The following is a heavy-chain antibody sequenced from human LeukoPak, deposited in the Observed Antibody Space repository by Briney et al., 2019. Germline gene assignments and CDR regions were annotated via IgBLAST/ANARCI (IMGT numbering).Heavy chain of an antibody. V-gene: IGHV3-7*04. D-gene: IGHD5-18*01. Sequence: GGSLRLSCTASGFIFSTYWMSWVRKAPGKGLEWVANIKQDGSEKYYVDSAKGRFTISRDNAKNSLYLQMNSLRAEDTAVYYCARGYYYFDYWGQGTLVTVSS. CDR3: ARGYYYFDY. J-gene: IGHJ4*02. CDR1: GFIFSTYW. CDR2: IKQDGSEK.